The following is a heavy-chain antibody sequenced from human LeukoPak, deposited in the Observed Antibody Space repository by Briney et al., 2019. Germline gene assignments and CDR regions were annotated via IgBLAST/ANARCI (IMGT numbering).Heavy chain of an antibody. CDR1: GFTFSSYA. CDR2: ISGGST. CDR3: AKQQNGWLVLSYEYFQH. V-gene: IGHV3-23*01. J-gene: IGHJ1*01. D-gene: IGHD6-19*01. Sequence: GGSLRLSCAASGFTFSSYAMSWVRQAPGKGLEWVSAISGGSTYYADSVKGRFTISRDNSKNTLYLQMNSLRAEDTAVYYCAKQQNGWLVLSYEYFQHWGQGTLVTVSS.